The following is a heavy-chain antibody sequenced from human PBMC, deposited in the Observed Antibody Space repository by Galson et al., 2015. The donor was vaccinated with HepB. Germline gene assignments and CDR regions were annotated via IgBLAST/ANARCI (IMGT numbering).Heavy chain of an antibody. CDR3: AKLPTIWFGESTPGYYYYYMDV. CDR2: ISGSGGST. J-gene: IGHJ6*03. CDR1: GFTFSSYA. V-gene: IGHV3-23*01. Sequence: SLRLSCAASGFTFSSYAMSWVRQAPGKGLEWVSAISGSGGSTYYADSVKGRFTISRDNSKNTLYLQMNSLGAEDTAVYYCAKLPTIWFGESTPGYYYYYMDVWGKGTTGTVSS. D-gene: IGHD3-10*01.